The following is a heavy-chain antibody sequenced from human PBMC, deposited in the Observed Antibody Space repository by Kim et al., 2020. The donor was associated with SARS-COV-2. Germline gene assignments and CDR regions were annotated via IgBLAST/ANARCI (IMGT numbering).Heavy chain of an antibody. J-gene: IGHJ4*02. D-gene: IGHD3-3*01. V-gene: IGHV4-39*01. CDR2: IYYSGST. CDR1: GGSISSSSYY. CDR3: ARHEEYYDFWSGYSPWGYFDY. Sequence: SETLSLTCTVSGGSISSSSYYWGWIRQPPGKGLEWIGSIYYSGSTYYNPSLKSRVTLSVDTSKNQFSLKLSSVTAADTAVYYCARHEEYYDFWSGYSPWGYFDYWGQGTLVTVSS.